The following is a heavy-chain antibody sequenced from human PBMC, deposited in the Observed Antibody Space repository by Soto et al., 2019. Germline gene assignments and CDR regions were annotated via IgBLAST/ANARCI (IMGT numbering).Heavy chain of an antibody. D-gene: IGHD4-17*01. V-gene: IGHV1-18*01. CDR2: ISAYNGNT. CDR1: GYTFTSYG. J-gene: IGHJ5*02. CDR3: ARERATVTTLVGWFDP. Sequence: QVQLVQSGAEVKKPGASVKVSCKASGYTFTSYGISWVRQAPGQGLEWMGWISAYNGNTNYAQKLQGRVTMTTDTATSTAYMELRSLRSDDTAVYYCARERATVTTLVGWFDPWGQGTLVTVSS.